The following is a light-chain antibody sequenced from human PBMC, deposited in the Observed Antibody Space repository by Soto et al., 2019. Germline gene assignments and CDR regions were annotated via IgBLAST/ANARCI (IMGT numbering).Light chain of an antibody. J-gene: IGLJ2*01. CDR2: GNS. Sequence: QSVLTQPPSVSGAPGQRVTISCTGSSSNIGAGYDVHWYRQLPGTAPKLLIYGNSNRPSGVPDRFSGSKSGTSASLAITGRQAKGEADYYCQSYDSSLSGVVFGGGTKVTVL. CDR1: SSNIGAGYD. CDR3: QSYDSSLSGVV. V-gene: IGLV1-40*01.